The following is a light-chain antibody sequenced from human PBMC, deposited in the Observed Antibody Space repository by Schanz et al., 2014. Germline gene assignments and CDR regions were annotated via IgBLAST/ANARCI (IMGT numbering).Light chain of an antibody. CDR3: QQYGTSPTT. Sequence: EIVMTQSPGTLSVSPGERVTLSCRASQSVSTNLAWYQKKPGQAPRLLIYDASTRATGISARFSGSGSGTDFTLTISSLEPEDFAVYYCQQYGTSPTTFGQGTKVEIK. CDR1: QSVSTN. CDR2: DAS. V-gene: IGKV3-15*01. J-gene: IGKJ1*01.